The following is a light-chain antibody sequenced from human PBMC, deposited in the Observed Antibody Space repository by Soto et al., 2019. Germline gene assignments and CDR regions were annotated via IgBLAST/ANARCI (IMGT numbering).Light chain of an antibody. Sequence: IQMTPSPSLLSASTGDRVTISWRMSQGISSYLAWYQQKPGKDPELLIYAASTLHSGVPSSFSGSGSGTDFTLTISCLQSEEFATYYCQQYYSLPWTFGQGTKVDIK. CDR2: AAS. CDR3: QQYYSLPWT. J-gene: IGKJ1*01. V-gene: IGKV1D-8*01. CDR1: QGISSY.